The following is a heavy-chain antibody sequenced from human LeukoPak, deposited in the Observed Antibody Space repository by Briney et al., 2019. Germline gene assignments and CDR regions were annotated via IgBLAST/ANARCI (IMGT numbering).Heavy chain of an antibody. CDR3: ARGGKVNSGTYSVDY. D-gene: IGHD3-10*01. V-gene: IGHV3-74*01. J-gene: IGHJ4*02. Sequence: PGGSLRLSCAATGFTFNTYYIHWVRQAPGKGLVWLSRVNTDGSSSNYADSVKGRFTISRDNAKNTVYLQMNSLRAEDTAVYYCARGGKVNSGTYSVDYWGQATLVTVYS. CDR1: GFTFNTYY. CDR2: VNTDGSSS.